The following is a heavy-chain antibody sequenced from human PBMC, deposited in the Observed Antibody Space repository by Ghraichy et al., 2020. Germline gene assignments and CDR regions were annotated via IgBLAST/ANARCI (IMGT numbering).Heavy chain of an antibody. V-gene: IGHV4-34*01. CDR3: ARGPPSEMITFGGVIVKSYYYYGMDV. CDR1: GGSFSGYY. J-gene: IGHJ6*02. CDR2: INHSGST. Sequence: GSLRLSCAVYGGSFSGYYWSWIRQPPGKGLEWIGEINHSGSTNYNPSLKSRVTISVDTSKNQFSLKLSSVTAADTAVYYCARGPPSEMITFGGVIVKSYYYYGMDVWGQGTTVTVSS. D-gene: IGHD3-16*02.